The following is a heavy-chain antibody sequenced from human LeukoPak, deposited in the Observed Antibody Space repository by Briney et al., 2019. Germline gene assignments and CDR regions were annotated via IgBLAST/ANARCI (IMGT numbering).Heavy chain of an antibody. CDR2: ISPSDGNT. D-gene: IGHD4-17*01. Sequence: GGSLRLSCAASGFTFSKYAMSWVRQAPGKGLEWFSAISPSDGNTFYADSVKGRFTISRDNSKNTLSLQMNSLRAEDTALYYCVKDSSVPYGITEWGQGTLVTVSS. CDR3: VKDSSVPYGITE. CDR1: GFTFSKYA. V-gene: IGHV3-23*01. J-gene: IGHJ4*02.